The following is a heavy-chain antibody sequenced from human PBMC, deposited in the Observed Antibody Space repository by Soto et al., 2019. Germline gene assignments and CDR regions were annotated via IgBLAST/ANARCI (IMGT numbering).Heavy chain of an antibody. CDR2: ISAYNGNT. J-gene: IGHJ4*02. CDR3: ARDGYYYDSSGYYPYYFDI. V-gene: IGHV1-18*04. D-gene: IGHD3-22*01. CDR1: GYTFTSYG. Sequence: ASVKVSCKASGYTFTSYGISWVRQAPGQGLEWMGMISAYNGNTNYAPKLQAKVTMTADTSTSTAYMERRSLRSEDTAMYYCARDGYYYDSSGYYPYYFDIWGQGTLVTVSS.